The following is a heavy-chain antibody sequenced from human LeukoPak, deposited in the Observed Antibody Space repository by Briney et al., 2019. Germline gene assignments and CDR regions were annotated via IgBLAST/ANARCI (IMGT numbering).Heavy chain of an antibody. Sequence: PGGSLRLSCAASGFTFSSYSMNWVRQAPGKGLEWVSYISSSSSTIYYADSVKGRFTISRDNAKNSLYLQMNSLRAEDTALYLQAKDRIRYVDAFDIWGQGTMVTVSS. CDR3: AKDRIRYVDAFDI. V-gene: IGHV3-48*01. J-gene: IGHJ3*02. D-gene: IGHD3-9*01. CDR2: ISSSSSTI. CDR1: GFTFSSYS.